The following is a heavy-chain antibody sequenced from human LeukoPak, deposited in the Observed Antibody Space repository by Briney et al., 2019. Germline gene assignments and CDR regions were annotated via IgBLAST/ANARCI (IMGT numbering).Heavy chain of an antibody. CDR3: ARTQSQGGSYRYYFAY. J-gene: IGHJ4*02. CDR2: VYYIDNT. Sequence: SETLSLTCTVSGASVGSAGYYWSWIRQPPGGGLEWIGYVYYIDNTNYNPSLKSRVTMSVNPSKNQFSLNLHSVTAADTAMYYCARTQSQGGSYRYYFAYWGQGTLVTVSS. CDR1: GASVGSAGYY. V-gene: IGHV4-61*08. D-gene: IGHD1-26*01.